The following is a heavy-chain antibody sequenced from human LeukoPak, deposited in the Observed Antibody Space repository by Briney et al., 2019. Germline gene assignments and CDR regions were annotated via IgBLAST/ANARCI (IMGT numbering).Heavy chain of an antibody. CDR2: ISAYNGNT. J-gene: IGHJ3*02. V-gene: IGHV1-18*04. D-gene: IGHD2-2*01. Sequence: ASVKASCKASGYSFTSYGISWVRQAPGQGLEWMGWISAYNGNTNYAQKLQGRVTMTTDTSTSTAYMKLRSLRSDDTAVYYCARKYCSSTSCYGGNAFDIWGQETMVTVSS. CDR1: GYSFTSYG. CDR3: ARKYCSSTSCYGGNAFDI.